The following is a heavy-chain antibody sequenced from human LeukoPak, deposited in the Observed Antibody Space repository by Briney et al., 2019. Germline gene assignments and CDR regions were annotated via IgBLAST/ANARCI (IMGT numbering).Heavy chain of an antibody. CDR3: ARESRWFGELLSFDY. V-gene: IGHV1-2*02. CDR1: GYTFTGYY. Sequence: EASVKVSCKASGYTFTGYYMHWVRQAPGQGLEWMGWINPNSGGTNYAQKFQGRVTMTRDTSISTAYMELSRLRSDDTAVYYCARESRWFGELLSFDYWGQGTLVTVSS. CDR2: INPNSGGT. D-gene: IGHD3-10*01. J-gene: IGHJ4*02.